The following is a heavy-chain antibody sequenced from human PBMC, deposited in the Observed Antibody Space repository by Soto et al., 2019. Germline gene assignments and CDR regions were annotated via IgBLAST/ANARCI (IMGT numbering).Heavy chain of an antibody. Sequence: SETLSLTCTVSGGSISSGGYYWSWIRQHPEKGLEWIGYIFYSGSTYYNPSLKSRVTISVDTSKNQFSLKLSSVTAADTAVYYCAKTGYSSSWYLDPWGQGTLVTVSS. CDR1: GGSISSGGYY. CDR3: AKTGYSSSWYLDP. D-gene: IGHD6-13*01. J-gene: IGHJ5*02. V-gene: IGHV4-31*03. CDR2: IFYSGST.